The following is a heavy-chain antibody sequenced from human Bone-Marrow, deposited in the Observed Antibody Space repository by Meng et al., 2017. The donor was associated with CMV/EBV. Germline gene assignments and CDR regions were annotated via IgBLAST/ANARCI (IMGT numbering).Heavy chain of an antibody. D-gene: IGHD3-22*01. J-gene: IGHJ3*02. CDR3: AKDLYYYDSSGYYYEPLAFDI. Sequence: GGSLRLSCAASGFTFSSYAMSWVRQAPGKGLEWVSAISGSGGSTYYADSVKGRFTISRDNSKNTLYLQMNSLRAEDTAVYYCAKDLYYYDSSGYYYEPLAFDIWGQGTRVTVSS. CDR1: GFTFSSYA. V-gene: IGHV3-23*01. CDR2: ISGSGGST.